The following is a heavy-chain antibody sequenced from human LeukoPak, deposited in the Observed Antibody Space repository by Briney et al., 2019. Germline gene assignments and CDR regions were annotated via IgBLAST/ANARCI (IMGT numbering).Heavy chain of an antibody. Sequence: GSSVKVSCKASGGSITSHSITWVRQAPGQGLEWMGWINTNTGNPTYAQGFTGRFVFSLDTSVSTAYLQISSLKAEDTAVYYCARAGTVAGTVTGWFDPWGQGTLVTVSS. V-gene: IGHV7-4-1*02. CDR2: INTNTGNP. J-gene: IGHJ5*02. D-gene: IGHD6-19*01. CDR3: ARAGTVAGTVTGWFDP. CDR1: GGSITSHS.